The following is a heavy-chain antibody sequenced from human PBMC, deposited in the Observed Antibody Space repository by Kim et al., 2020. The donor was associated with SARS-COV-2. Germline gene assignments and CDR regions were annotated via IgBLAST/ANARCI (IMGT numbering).Heavy chain of an antibody. D-gene: IGHD3-22*01. CDR2: IYPGDSDT. CDR3: ARHGGDYYDSSGYYYVGYFQH. Sequence: GESLKISCKGSGYSFTSYWIGWVRQMPGKGLEWMGIIYPGDSDTRYSPSFQGQVTISADKSISTAYLQWSSLKASDTAMYYCARHGGDYYDSSGYYYVGYFQHWGQGTLVTVSS. J-gene: IGHJ1*01. CDR1: GYSFTSYW. V-gene: IGHV5-51*01.